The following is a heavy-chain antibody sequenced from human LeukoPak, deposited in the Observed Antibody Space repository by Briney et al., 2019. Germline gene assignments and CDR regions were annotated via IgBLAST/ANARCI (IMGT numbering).Heavy chain of an antibody. CDR1: GYSFTSYW. Sequence: GASLKISCKGSGYSFTSYWIGWVRQMPGKGLEWMRIIYPGDSGTRNSPSFQGQVTISADKSISTAYLQWSSLKASDTAMYYCARIYCGGDCYDYYFDYWGPGTLVTVSS. D-gene: IGHD2-21*01. V-gene: IGHV5-51*01. CDR3: ARIYCGGDCYDYYFDY. J-gene: IGHJ4*02. CDR2: IYPGDSGT.